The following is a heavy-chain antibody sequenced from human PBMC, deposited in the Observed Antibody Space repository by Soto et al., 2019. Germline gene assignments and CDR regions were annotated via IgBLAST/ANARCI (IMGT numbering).Heavy chain of an antibody. CDR2: VNSDGSTT. V-gene: IGHV3-74*01. CDR3: ARTTDSSHLYFYGMDV. J-gene: IGHJ6*02. D-gene: IGHD5-18*01. CDR1: GFTFIRYW. Sequence: EVQVVESGGGLVQPGGSLRLSCAASGFTFIRYWMHWVRQAPGKGLVWVSRVNSDGSTTHYADSVKGRFTISRDNAKNTVSLEMTSLRADDTAVYYWARTTDSSHLYFYGMDVWGQGTTVTVSS.